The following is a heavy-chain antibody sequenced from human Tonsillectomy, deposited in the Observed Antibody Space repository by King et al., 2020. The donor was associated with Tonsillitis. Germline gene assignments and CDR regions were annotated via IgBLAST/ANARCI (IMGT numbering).Heavy chain of an antibody. J-gene: IGHJ4*02. CDR3: TTGNLGWGLYN. D-gene: IGHD1-26*01. CDR2: IKSKTDGGTT. Sequence: QLVQSGGGLVKPGGSLRLSCAASGLTFSNAWMSWVRQAPGKGLEWVGRIKSKTDGGTTDYAAPVKGRFTISRDDTKNTLYLQMNSLKTEDTAVYYCTTGNLGWGLYNWGQGTLVTVSS. V-gene: IGHV3-15*01. CDR1: GLTFSNAW.